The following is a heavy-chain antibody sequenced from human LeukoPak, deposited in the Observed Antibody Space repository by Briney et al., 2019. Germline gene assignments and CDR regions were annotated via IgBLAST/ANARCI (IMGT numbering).Heavy chain of an antibody. V-gene: IGHV4-61*08. J-gene: IGHJ6*02. CDR3: ARTASGRFHMDV. Sequence: SQTLTLPCTVSGGSISSGDYYWSWIRQPPGKGLEWFGYIYYSGRTNYNPSLKSPFTISVDTSKSQFSLKLSSVTAAHTAVYYCARTASGRFHMDVWGQGTTVTVSS. CDR2: IYYSGRT. CDR1: GGSISSGDYY. D-gene: IGHD3-10*01.